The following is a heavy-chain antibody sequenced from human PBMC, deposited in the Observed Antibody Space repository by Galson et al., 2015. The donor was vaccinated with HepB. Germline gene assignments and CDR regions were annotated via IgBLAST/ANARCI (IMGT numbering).Heavy chain of an antibody. D-gene: IGHD3-22*01. Sequence: SVKVSCKASGFTFTSSAVQWVRQARGQRLEWIGWIVVGSGNTNYAQKFQERVTITRDMSTSTAYMELSSLRSEDTAVYYCAAALPNSSGYYPFDYWGQGTLVTVSS. V-gene: IGHV1-58*01. CDR2: IVVGSGNT. CDR3: AAALPNSSGYYPFDY. CDR1: GFTFTSSA. J-gene: IGHJ4*02.